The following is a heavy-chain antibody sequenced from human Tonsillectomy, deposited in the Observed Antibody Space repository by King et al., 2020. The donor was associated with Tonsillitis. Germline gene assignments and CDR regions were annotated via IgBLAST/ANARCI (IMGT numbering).Heavy chain of an antibody. CDR1: GYSFTSQW. D-gene: IGHD3-22*01. Sequence: VQLVESGAEVKKPGESLKISCKGSGYSFTSQWIAWVRQMPGKGLKWMGIIYPGDSDTRYSPSFQGQATISADKSINTAYLQWSSLKAADSAMYYCARYDSTGAGAFDIWGQGTMVTVSS. J-gene: IGHJ3*02. CDR2: IYPGDSDT. V-gene: IGHV5-51*01. CDR3: ARYDSTGAGAFDI.